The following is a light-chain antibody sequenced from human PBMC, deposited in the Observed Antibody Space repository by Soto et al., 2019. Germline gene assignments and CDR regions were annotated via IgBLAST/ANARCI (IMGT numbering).Light chain of an antibody. CDR3: QKYDRAPWT. V-gene: IGKV1-27*01. CDR2: AAS. Sequence: DIQMTQSPSSLSASVGDSVTITCRASQGIDNFLAWYQQRPGKPPKLLMYAASTLQLGVPSRFSDSGSGTDFTLTISSLQPEDVATYYCQKYDRAPWTFGQGTKVEIK. J-gene: IGKJ1*01. CDR1: QGIDNF.